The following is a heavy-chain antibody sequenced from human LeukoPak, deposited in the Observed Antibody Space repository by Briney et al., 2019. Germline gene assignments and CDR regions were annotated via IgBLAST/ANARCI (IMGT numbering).Heavy chain of an antibody. Sequence: PGGSLRLSCAASGFTFSSYSMSWVRQSPGKGLEWVSAISDTGGGTYYADSVKGRFTISRDNSKNTLYLQMNSLRVADTAVYYCSKDLYGLGMGAQGTLVTVSS. CDR2: ISDTGGGT. D-gene: IGHD3-10*01. J-gene: IGHJ4*02. CDR1: GFTFSSYS. CDR3: SKDLYGLGM. V-gene: IGHV3-23*01.